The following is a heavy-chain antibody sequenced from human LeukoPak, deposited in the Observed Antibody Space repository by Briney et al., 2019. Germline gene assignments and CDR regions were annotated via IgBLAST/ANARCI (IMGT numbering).Heavy chain of an antibody. D-gene: IGHD2-2*01. J-gene: IGHJ4*02. CDR3: AKGYCSSTSCPPGY. V-gene: IGHV3-9*03. CDR2: ISWNSGSI. CDR1: GFTFDDYA. Sequence: PGGSLRLSCAASGFTFDDYAMHWVRQAPGKGLEWVSGISWNSGSIGYADSVEGRFTISRDNAKNSLYLQMNSLRAEDMALYYCAKGYCSSTSCPPGYWGQGTLVTVSS.